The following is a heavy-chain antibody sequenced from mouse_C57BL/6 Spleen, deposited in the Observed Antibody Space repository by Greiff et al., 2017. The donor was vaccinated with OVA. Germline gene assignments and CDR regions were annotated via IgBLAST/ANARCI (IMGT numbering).Heavy chain of an antibody. V-gene: IGHV7-3*01. CDR3: ARNPHYYGTCDY. J-gene: IGHJ2*01. CDR1: GFTFTDYY. D-gene: IGHD1-1*01. Sequence: EVMLVESGGGLVQPGGSLSLSCAASGFTFTDYYMSWVRQPPGKALEWLGFIRNKANGYTTEYSASVKGRFTISRDNSQSSLYLQMNALRADDNATYYCARNPHYYGTCDYWGQGTTLTVSS. CDR2: IRNKANGYTT.